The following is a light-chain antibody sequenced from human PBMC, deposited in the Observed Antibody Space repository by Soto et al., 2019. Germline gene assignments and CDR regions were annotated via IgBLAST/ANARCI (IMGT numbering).Light chain of an antibody. Sequence: QSGLTQTASVSGFPGQSITMSCTGSRSDVGGYNLVSWYQQHPGKAPKLLISDDNKRPSGVSDRFSGSKSGNTASLTISGLQAEDEGDYCCSSYAGKTNLVFGGGTKLTV. J-gene: IGLJ2*01. CDR3: SSYAGKTNLV. CDR1: RSDVGGYNL. V-gene: IGLV2-23*01. CDR2: DDN.